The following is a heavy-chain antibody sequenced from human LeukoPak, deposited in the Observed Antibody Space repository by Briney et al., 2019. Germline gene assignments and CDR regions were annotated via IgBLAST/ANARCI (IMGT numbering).Heavy chain of an antibody. CDR1: GGSLSGYY. CDR3: ARGITFGGVIVWNWFDP. Sequence: PSETLSLTCGVYGGSLSGYYWTLIRQPPGKGLEWIGEINHSGTTNYNPSLKSRVTISVDTSKNQFSLKLNSVTAADTAVYYCARGITFGGVIVWNWFDPWGQGTLVTVSS. J-gene: IGHJ5*02. V-gene: IGHV4-34*01. CDR2: INHSGTT. D-gene: IGHD3-16*02.